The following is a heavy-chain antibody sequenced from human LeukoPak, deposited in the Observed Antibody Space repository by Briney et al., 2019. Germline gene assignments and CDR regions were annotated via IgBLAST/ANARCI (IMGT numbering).Heavy chain of an antibody. Sequence: PGGSLRLSCAASGFTFSSYEMNWVRQAPGKGLEWVSYITSSGSTIYYADSVKGRFTISRDNAKKSLYLQMNSLRADDTAVYYCARGLVGATTSAFDIWGQGTMVTVSS. CDR1: GFTFSSYE. V-gene: IGHV3-48*03. J-gene: IGHJ3*02. D-gene: IGHD1-26*01. CDR3: ARGLVGATTSAFDI. CDR2: ITSSGSTI.